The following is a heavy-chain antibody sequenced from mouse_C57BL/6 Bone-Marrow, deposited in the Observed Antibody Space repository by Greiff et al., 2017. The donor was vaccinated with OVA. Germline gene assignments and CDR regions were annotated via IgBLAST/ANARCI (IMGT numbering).Heavy chain of an antibody. J-gene: IGHJ4*01. D-gene: IGHD1-3*01. V-gene: IGHV1-69*01. CDR3: ARRVGPLYDLDD. Sequence: QVQLQQPGAELVMPGASVKLSCKASGYTFTSYWMHWVKQRPGQGLEWIGEIHPYDSYHNYNQKFKGKSTLTVDKSSSTAYMQLSSLTSEDSAVYYCARRVGPLYDLDDWGKGTTVTVSS. CDR2: IHPYDSYH. CDR1: GYTFTSYW.